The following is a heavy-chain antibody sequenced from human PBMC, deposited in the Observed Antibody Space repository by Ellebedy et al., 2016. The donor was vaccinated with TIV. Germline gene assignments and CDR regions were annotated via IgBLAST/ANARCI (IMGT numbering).Heavy chain of an antibody. CDR2: IKQDGSEK. CDR3: ARVTWNDVRVI. J-gene: IGHJ3*02. V-gene: IGHV3-7*04. Sequence: GGSLRLXXAASGFTFSSYWMSWVRQAPGKGLEWVANIKQDGSEKYYVDSVKGRFTISRDNAKNSLYLQMNSLRAEDTAVYYCARVTWNDVRVIWGQGTMVTVSS. CDR1: GFTFSSYW. D-gene: IGHD1-1*01.